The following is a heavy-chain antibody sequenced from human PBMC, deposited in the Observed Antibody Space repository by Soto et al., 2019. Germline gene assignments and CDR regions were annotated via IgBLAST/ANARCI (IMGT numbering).Heavy chain of an antibody. D-gene: IGHD6-19*01. CDR1: GFSLSTSGVG. CDR2: IYWNDDK. V-gene: IGHV2-5*01. CDR3: AQIPEGPVAGPTYNWFDP. J-gene: IGHJ5*02. Sequence: SGPTLVNPTQTLTLSCTFSGFSLSTSGVGVGWIRQPPGKALEWLALIYWNDDKRYSPSLKSRLTITKDTSKNQVVLTMTNMDPVDTATYYCAQIPEGPVAGPTYNWFDPWGQGTLVTVSS.